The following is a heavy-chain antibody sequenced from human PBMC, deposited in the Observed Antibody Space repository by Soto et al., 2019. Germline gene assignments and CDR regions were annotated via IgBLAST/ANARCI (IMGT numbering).Heavy chain of an antibody. V-gene: IGHV4-31*03. Sequence: QVQLQESGPGLVKPSQTLTLTCSVSGGSIDTGGFYWSWARQLPGKGLQWIGYIYYTGAAYYNPALKSRVVISLDTSANQFSLSLTSLTAADTAVYYCASGTFNDISFDSWGQGGLVTVSS. CDR2: IYYTGAA. CDR3: ASGTFNDISFDS. D-gene: IGHD2-21*01. J-gene: IGHJ4*02. CDR1: GGSIDTGGFY.